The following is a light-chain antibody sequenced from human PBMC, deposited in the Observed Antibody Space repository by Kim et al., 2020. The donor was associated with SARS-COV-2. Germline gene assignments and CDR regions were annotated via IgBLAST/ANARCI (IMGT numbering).Light chain of an antibody. Sequence: GQSITISCTGTSSDIGGYNYVSWYQQHSGKAPKLMIYDVTKRPSGVSDRFSGSKSGNTAFLIVSGLQAEDEADYYCASYTSRDTKIFGGGTQLTVL. J-gene: IGLJ2*01. CDR3: ASYTSRDTKI. V-gene: IGLV2-14*03. CDR2: DVT. CDR1: SSDIGGYNY.